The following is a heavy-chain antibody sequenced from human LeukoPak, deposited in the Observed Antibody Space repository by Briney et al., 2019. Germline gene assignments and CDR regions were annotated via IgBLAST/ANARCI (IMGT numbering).Heavy chain of an antibody. CDR1: GGSFSGYY. CDR3: ARGTTLRDYYDSSGYYYGDH. J-gene: IGHJ4*02. V-gene: IGHV4-34*01. Sequence: PSETLSPTCAVYGGSFSGYYWSWIRQPPGKGLEWIGEINHSGSTNYNPSLKSRVTISVDTSKNQFSLKLSSVTAADTAVYYCARGTTLRDYYDSSGYYYGDHWGQGTLVTVSS. D-gene: IGHD3-22*01. CDR2: INHSGST.